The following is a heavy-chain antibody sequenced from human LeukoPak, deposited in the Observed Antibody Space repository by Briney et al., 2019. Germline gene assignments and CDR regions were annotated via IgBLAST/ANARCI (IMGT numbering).Heavy chain of an antibody. CDR1: GGPFSGYY. V-gene: IGHV4-34*01. J-gene: IGHJ4*02. Sequence: SETLSLTCAVYGGPFSGYYWSWIRQPPGKGLEWIGEINHSGSTNYNPSLKSRVTISVDTSKNQFSLKLSSVTAADTAVYYCARAIGVVIISYFDYWGQGTLVAVSS. CDR2: INHSGST. D-gene: IGHD3-3*01. CDR3: ARAIGVVIISYFDY.